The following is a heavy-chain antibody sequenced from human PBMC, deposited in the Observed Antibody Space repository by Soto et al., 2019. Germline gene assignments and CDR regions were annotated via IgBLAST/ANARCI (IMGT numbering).Heavy chain of an antibody. CDR1: GFTFSSYG. D-gene: IGHD5-12*01. V-gene: IGHV3-30*18. CDR2: ISYDGSNK. J-gene: IGHJ4*02. Sequence: QVQLVESGGGVVQPGRSLRLSCAASGFTFSSYGMHWVRQAPGKGLEWVAVISYDGSNKYYADSVKGRFTISRDNSKNTLYLQMNSLRAEDTAVYYCAKLSGYSGYDLEFGYWGQGTLVTVSS. CDR3: AKLSGYSGYDLEFGY.